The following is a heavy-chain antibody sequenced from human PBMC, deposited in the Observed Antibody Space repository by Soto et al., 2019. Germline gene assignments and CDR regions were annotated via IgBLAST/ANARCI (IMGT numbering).Heavy chain of an antibody. CDR1: GGSISSGGYY. D-gene: IGHD5-18*01. V-gene: IGHV4-31*03. CDR2: IYYSGST. CDR3: ATHLKDTVLEYGMDV. Sequence: QVQLQESGPGRVKPSQTLSLTCTVSGGSISSGGYYWSWIRQHPGKGLEWIGYIYYSGSTYYNPSLKSRVTISVDTSKNQFSLKLSSVTAADTAVYYCATHLKDTVLEYGMDVWGQGTTVTVSS. J-gene: IGHJ6*02.